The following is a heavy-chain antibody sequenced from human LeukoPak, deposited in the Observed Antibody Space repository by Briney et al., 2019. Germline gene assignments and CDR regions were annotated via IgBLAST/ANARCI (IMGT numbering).Heavy chain of an antibody. V-gene: IGHV3-23*01. CDR1: GFTFANYG. CDR2: ISGSAGST. D-gene: IGHD3-3*02. J-gene: IGHJ4*01. CDR3: AKAVPSPLFSTAYED. Sequence: GGSLRLSCEGSGFTFANYGVGWVRQAPGKGLEWVSHISGSAGSTYHTDSVRGRFTVSRDNSKNTLYLQMDSLSVEDTALYYCAKAVPSPLFSTAYEDWGRGTLVTVSS.